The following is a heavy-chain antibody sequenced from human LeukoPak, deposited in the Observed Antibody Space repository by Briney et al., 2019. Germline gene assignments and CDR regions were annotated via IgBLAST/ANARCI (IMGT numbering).Heavy chain of an antibody. D-gene: IGHD3-22*01. Sequence: PGGSLRLSCAASGFPFSSYWMSWVRQAPGKGLEWAANIKQDGSEKYYVDSVKGRFTISRDNAKNSLYLQMNSLRAEDTAVYYCARDRLYYYDSSGYPRDAFDIWGQGTMVTVSS. CDR2: IKQDGSEK. CDR1: GFPFSSYW. CDR3: ARDRLYYYDSSGYPRDAFDI. V-gene: IGHV3-7*01. J-gene: IGHJ3*02.